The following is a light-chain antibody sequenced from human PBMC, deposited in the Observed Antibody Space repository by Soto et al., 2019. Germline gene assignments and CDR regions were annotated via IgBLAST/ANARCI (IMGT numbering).Light chain of an antibody. Sequence: QSALTQPPSASGSPGQSVTISCTGTSSDVGGYNYVSWYQQHPGKAPKLMIYEVSKRPSGVPDRVSGSKSGNTASLTVSGLQAEDEADYYCSSYAGSNLVVFGGGTKRTVL. V-gene: IGLV2-8*01. CDR3: SSYAGSNLVV. CDR2: EVS. J-gene: IGLJ2*01. CDR1: SSDVGGYNY.